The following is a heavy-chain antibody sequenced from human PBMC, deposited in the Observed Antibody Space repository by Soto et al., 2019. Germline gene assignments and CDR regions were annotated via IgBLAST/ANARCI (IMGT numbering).Heavy chain of an antibody. V-gene: IGHV1-58*01. CDR2: IVLGNANT. D-gene: IGHD6-19*01. Sequence: ASLKVSCNASGFTFSSSAVQWVRQARGQRLEWIGWIVLGNANTNYAQKFQERVTITRDMSTSTAYMELRSLTFEDTAVYYCATRIGNLGWYLLDTWGQRTLATVSS. CDR1: GFTFSSSA. CDR3: ATRIGNLGWYLLDT. J-gene: IGHJ5*02.